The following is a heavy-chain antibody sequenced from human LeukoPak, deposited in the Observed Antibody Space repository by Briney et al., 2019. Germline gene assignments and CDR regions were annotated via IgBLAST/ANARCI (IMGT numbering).Heavy chain of an antibody. D-gene: IGHD1-14*01. CDR1: GGSISSSSYY. Sequence: SETLSFTCTVSGGSISSSSYYWGWIRQPPGKGLEWIGSIYYSGSTYYNPSLKSRVTISVDTSKNQISLKLTSVTAADTAVYYCSRGGGRIRIYGKKWFDPWGQGTLVTVSS. CDR2: IYYSGST. CDR3: SRGGGRIRIYGKKWFDP. V-gene: IGHV4-39*07. J-gene: IGHJ5*02.